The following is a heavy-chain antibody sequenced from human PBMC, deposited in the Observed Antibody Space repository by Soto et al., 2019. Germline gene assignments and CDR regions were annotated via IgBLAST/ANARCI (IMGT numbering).Heavy chain of an antibody. CDR3: ARDNYDYVWGSMSVYYYYYGMDV. CDR2: ISAYNGNT. D-gene: IGHD3-16*01. J-gene: IGHJ6*02. CDR1: GYTFTSYG. V-gene: IGHV1-18*01. Sequence: QVQLVQSGAEVKKPGASVKVSCKASGYTFTSYGISWVRQAPGQGLEWMGWISAYNGNTNYAQKLQGRGTMTTDTSTSTAYMELRSLRSDDTAVYYCARDNYDYVWGSMSVYYYYYGMDVWGQGTTVTVSS.